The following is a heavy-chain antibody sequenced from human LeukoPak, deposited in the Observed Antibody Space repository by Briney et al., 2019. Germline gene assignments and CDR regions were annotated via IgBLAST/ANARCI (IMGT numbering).Heavy chain of an antibody. CDR2: MNPNSGNT. J-gene: IGHJ4*02. Sequence: ASVKVSCKASGYTFTSYDINWVRQATGQGLEWMGWMNPNSGNTGYAQKFQGRVTITRNASISTAYMELSSLRSEDTAVYYCARYRVFYDSSGYSMDYFDYWGQGTLVTVSS. V-gene: IGHV1-8*03. CDR1: GYTFTSYD. CDR3: ARYRVFYDSSGYSMDYFDY. D-gene: IGHD3-22*01.